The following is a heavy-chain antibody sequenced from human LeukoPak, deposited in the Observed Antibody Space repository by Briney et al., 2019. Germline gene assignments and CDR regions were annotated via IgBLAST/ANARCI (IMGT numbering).Heavy chain of an antibody. Sequence: ASVKVSCKASGYTFTGYYMHWVRQAPGQGLEWMGWINPNSGGTNYAQKFQGRVTMTRDTSISTAYMELSRLRPDDTAVSYCASQGFSHNWFDPSGQGTLGTVSS. CDR2: INPNSGGT. V-gene: IGHV1-2*02. CDR3: ASQGFSHNWFDP. CDR1: GYTFTGYY. J-gene: IGHJ5*02.